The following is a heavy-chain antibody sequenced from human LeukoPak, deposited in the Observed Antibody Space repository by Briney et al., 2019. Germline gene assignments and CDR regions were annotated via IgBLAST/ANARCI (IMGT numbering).Heavy chain of an antibody. CDR1: GYTFTSYD. CDR3: ARAGGIVGANDY. Sequence: GASVKVSCKASGYTFTSYDINWVRQATGQGLEWMGWMSPNSGNTCYAQTFQGRVTMTRNTSISTPYMEMSSLRSEDTAVYYCARAGGIVGANDYWGQGTLVTVSS. V-gene: IGHV1-8*01. D-gene: IGHD1-26*01. CDR2: MSPNSGNT. J-gene: IGHJ4*02.